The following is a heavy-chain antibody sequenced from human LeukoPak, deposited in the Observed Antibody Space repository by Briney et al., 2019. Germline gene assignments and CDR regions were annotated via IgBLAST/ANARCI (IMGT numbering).Heavy chain of an antibody. V-gene: IGHV4-39*01. Sequence: NPSETLSLTCTVSGGFISSNSNYWAWIRQPPGRGLEWIGSISYGGSTYYSPSLESRVTISVDTSKNQFSLKLSSVTAADTTVYYCARQALWFFDHWGQGTLVTVSP. CDR2: ISYGGST. CDR3: ARQALWFFDH. CDR1: GGFISSNSNY. D-gene: IGHD2-21*01. J-gene: IGHJ4*02.